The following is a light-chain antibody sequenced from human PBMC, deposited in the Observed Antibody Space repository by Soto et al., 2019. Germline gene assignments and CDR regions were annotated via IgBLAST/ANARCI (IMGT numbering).Light chain of an antibody. CDR1: QSVSSTY. CDR3: QQYANSRT. V-gene: IGKV3-20*01. Sequence: EIVFTQSPGTLSLSPGERATLSCRASQSVSSTYLAWCQQKPGQAPRLLIYGASNTASGIPDRFSGSGSGTDFTLSISGLEPEDFAVYFCQQYANSRTFGQGTKVDIK. CDR2: GAS. J-gene: IGKJ1*01.